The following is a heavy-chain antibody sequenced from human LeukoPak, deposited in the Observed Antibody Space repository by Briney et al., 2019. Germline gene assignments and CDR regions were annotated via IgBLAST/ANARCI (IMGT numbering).Heavy chain of an antibody. CDR1: GFTFSDYN. D-gene: IGHD6-13*01. Sequence: GGSLRLSCAASGFTFSDYNMNWVRQAPGKGLEWVSYISSSSSTIYYADSVKGRFTISRDNAKNSLYLQMNSLRAEDTAVYYCARDGGFIAAAGTGVYWGQGTLVTVSS. CDR3: ARDGGFIAAAGTGVY. CDR2: ISSSSSTI. J-gene: IGHJ4*02. V-gene: IGHV3-48*01.